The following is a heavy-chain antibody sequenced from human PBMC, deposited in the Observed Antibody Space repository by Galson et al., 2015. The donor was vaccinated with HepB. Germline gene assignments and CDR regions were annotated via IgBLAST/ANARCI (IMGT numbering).Heavy chain of an antibody. J-gene: IGHJ4*02. CDR1: GASISTRNW. Sequence: SETLSLTCTVSGASISTRNWWTWVRQSPGKGLKWLAEVYHSGPSNYNPSVESRVTISVETFENRFSLELKKVTAADTAIYYCASLGYWSGEDDCHSTTWGQGTLVTVSS. CDR2: VYHSGPS. CDR3: ASLGYWSGEDDCHSTT. D-gene: IGHD2-15*01. V-gene: IGHV4-4*02.